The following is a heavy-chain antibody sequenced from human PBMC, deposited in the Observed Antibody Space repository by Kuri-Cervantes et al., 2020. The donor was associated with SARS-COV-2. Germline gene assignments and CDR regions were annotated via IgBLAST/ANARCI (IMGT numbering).Heavy chain of an antibody. J-gene: IGHJ1*01. D-gene: IGHD6-13*01. CDR3: IATPGNVGYFQD. CDR2: ISDTGDRT. Sequence: GESLKISCAVSGFTLTNYAMSWVRLAPGKGLEWVSIISDTGDRTFYADSVEGRFTISRDNSKNTLSPQMNSLRAEDTALYYCIATPGNVGYFQDWGQGTLVTVSS. CDR1: GFTLTNYA. V-gene: IGHV3-23*01.